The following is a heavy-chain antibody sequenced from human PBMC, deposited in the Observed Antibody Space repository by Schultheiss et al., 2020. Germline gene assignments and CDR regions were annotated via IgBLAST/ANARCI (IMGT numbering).Heavy chain of an antibody. CDR3: ARSFNSGSYNY. J-gene: IGHJ4*02. V-gene: IGHV4-30-4*01. D-gene: IGHD1-26*01. CDR2: SYHTGTT. CDR1: GGSISSGDYY. Sequence: SETLSLTCTVSGGSISSGDYYWNWIRQPPGKGLEWIGYSYHTGTTYYNPSLKSRVTISVDTSKNQFSLKLSSVTAADTAVYYCARSFNSGSYNYWGQGTLVTVSS.